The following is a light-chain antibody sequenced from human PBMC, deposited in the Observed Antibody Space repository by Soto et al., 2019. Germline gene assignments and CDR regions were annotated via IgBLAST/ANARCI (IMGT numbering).Light chain of an antibody. Sequence: QSALTQPAFVSGSPGRSVTISCTGTSTDVGGFNYVSWYQHLPGRAPKLIIYDVTNRPSGISYRFSASKSGRTASLTISGLQAEDEADYYCSSYSSSTTHVVFGGGTKLPS. CDR2: DVT. V-gene: IGLV2-14*03. CDR3: SSYSSSTTHVV. CDR1: STDVGGFNY. J-gene: IGLJ2*01.